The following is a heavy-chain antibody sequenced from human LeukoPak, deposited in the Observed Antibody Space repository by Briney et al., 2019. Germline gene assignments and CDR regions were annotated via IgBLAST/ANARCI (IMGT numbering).Heavy chain of an antibody. CDR3: ARAGY. V-gene: IGHV3-7*01. CDR1: GFTFSNAW. J-gene: IGHJ4*02. Sequence: PGGSLRLSCAASGFTFSNAWTSWVRQAPGKGPEWVASIKQDGSEKYYVDSVKGRFTISRDNAKNSLYLQMNSLRVEDTAIYHCARAGYWGQGTLVTVSS. CDR2: IKQDGSEK.